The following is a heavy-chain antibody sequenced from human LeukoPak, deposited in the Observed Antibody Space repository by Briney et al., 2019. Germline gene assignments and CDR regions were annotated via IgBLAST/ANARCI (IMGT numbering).Heavy chain of an antibody. D-gene: IGHD2-15*01. V-gene: IGHV3-20*04. Sequence: PGGSLRLSCAASGFTFSSYEMSWVRQAPGKGLEWVSGINWNGGSTGYADSVKGRFTISRDNAKNSLYLQMNSLRAEDTALYYCARVAPGQVAAFDYWGQGTLVTVSS. CDR2: INWNGGST. CDR3: ARVAPGQVAAFDY. CDR1: GFTFSSYE. J-gene: IGHJ4*02.